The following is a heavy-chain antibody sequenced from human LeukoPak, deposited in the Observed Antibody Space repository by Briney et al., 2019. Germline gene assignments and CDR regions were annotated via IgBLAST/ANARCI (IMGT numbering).Heavy chain of an antibody. CDR2: IYYSGST. CDR1: GYSISSGYY. V-gene: IGHV4-61*01. Sequence: SETLSLTCTVSGYSISSGYYWGWIRQPPGQGLEWIGYIYYSGSTNYNPSLKSRVTISVDTSKNQFSLKLSSVTAADTAVYYCARDLFGEYWGQGTLVTVSS. D-gene: IGHD3-10*01. CDR3: ARDLFGEY. J-gene: IGHJ4*02.